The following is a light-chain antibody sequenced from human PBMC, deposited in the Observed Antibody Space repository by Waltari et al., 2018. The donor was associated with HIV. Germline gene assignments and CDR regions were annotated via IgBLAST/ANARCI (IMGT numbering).Light chain of an antibody. CDR3: AAWDDSLNGYGV. J-gene: IGLJ2*01. CDR1: SSNIGSNT. V-gene: IGLV1-44*01. CDR2: SNH. Sequence: QSVLPQPPSASGTPGQRVTISCSGSSSNIGSNTVNWYQQLPGTAPKLLIISNHQLPSGVPDRFSGSKSGTSASLAISGLQSEDEAEYYCAAWDDSLNGYGVFGGGTKLTVL.